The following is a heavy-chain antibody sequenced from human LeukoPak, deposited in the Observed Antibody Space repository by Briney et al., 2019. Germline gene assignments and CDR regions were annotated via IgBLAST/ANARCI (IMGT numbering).Heavy chain of an antibody. CDR1: GFIFSSYS. CDR2: ISSGSTYI. D-gene: IGHD2-21*02. CDR3: ARDKLAYCGGDCYPDV. V-gene: IGHV3-21*01. J-gene: IGHJ4*02. Sequence: GGSLRLSCAASGFIFSSYSMNWVRQAPGRGLEWVSSISSGSTYIYYAGSVKGRFTISRDNGKNSLYLQMNSLRAEDTAVYYCARDKLAYCGGDCYPDVWGQGTLVTVSS.